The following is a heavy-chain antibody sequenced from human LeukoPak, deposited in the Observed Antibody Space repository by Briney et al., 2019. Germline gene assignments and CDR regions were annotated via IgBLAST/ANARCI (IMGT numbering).Heavy chain of an antibody. Sequence: GGSLRLSCAASGFTFSNYSMNWVRQAPGKGLEWVSSISSRSSYIYYADSVKGRFTISRDNAKNTLYLQMNSLRAEDTAVYYCARVGGWGTFDYWGQGTLVTVSS. J-gene: IGHJ4*02. CDR3: ARVGGWGTFDY. D-gene: IGHD6-19*01. CDR2: ISSRSSYI. V-gene: IGHV3-21*01. CDR1: GFTFSNYS.